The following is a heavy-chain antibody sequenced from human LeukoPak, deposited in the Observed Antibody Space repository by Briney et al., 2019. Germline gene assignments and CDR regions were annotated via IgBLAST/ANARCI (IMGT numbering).Heavy chain of an antibody. Sequence: PGRSLRLSCAASGFTFSKHGMHWVRQAPGKGLEWVSSISSSSSYIYYADSVKGRFTISRDNAKNSLYLQMNSLRAEDTAVYYCARTGYSYGSGYGMDVWGQGTTVTVSS. V-gene: IGHV3-21*01. CDR1: GFTFSKHG. J-gene: IGHJ6*02. D-gene: IGHD5-18*01. CDR2: ISSSSSYI. CDR3: ARTGYSYGSGYGMDV.